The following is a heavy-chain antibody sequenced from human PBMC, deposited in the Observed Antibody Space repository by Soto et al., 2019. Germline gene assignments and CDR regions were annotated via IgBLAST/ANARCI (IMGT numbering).Heavy chain of an antibody. D-gene: IGHD4-17*01. J-gene: IGHJ1*01. CDR2: ISVSGAST. CDR1: GFTFSSYA. CDR3: AKDPPHDYGDSLISSEYFQH. Sequence: EVQLLESGGGLVQPGGSLRLPCAASGFTFSSYAMSWVRQAPGKGLEWVSAISVSGASTYYADSVKGRFTISRDNSKNTLYLQMNSLRAEDTAVYYCAKDPPHDYGDSLISSEYFQHWGQGTLVTVSS. V-gene: IGHV3-23*01.